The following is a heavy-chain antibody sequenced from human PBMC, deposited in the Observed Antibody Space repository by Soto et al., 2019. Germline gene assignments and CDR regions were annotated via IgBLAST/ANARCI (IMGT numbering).Heavy chain of an antibody. J-gene: IGHJ3*02. V-gene: IGHV4-30-4*01. CDR2: NYYSGRT. CDR1: GGSISSGDYY. D-gene: IGHD4-17*01. Sequence: QVQLQESGPGLVKPSQTLSLTCTVSGGSISSGDYYWSWIRQPPGKGLEWIGYNYYSGRTYYNPSLKRRVTISVDTSKNSVSLKRSSVTAAYAAVYYCAKGHNYGSAAVDIWGQGTMVTVSS. CDR3: AKGHNYGSAAVDI.